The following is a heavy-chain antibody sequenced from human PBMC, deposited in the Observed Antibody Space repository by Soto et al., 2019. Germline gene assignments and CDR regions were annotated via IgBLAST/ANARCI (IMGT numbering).Heavy chain of an antibody. CDR3: AREYCISTSCYQNWFDP. CDR2: IYYSGST. V-gene: IGHV4-30-4*01. J-gene: IGHJ5*02. CDR1: GGSISSGDYY. D-gene: IGHD2-2*01. Sequence: SETLSLTCTVSGGSISSGDYYWSWIRQPPGKGLEWIGYIYYSGSTYYNPSLKSRVTISVDTSKNQFSLKLSSVTAADTAVYYCAREYCISTSCYQNWFDPWGQGTLVTVSS.